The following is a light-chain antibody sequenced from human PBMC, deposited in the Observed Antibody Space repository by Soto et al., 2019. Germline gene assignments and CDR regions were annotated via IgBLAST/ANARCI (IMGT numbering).Light chain of an antibody. CDR2: RDS. J-gene: IGLJ3*02. V-gene: IGLV3-9*01. CDR3: QVWESSTAV. CDR1: NIGSKN. Sequence: SYELTQPLSVSVALGQTARITCGGNNIGSKNVHWYQQKPGQAPVLVIYRDSNRPSGIPERFSGSNSGNTATRTISRAQAGDGADYCCQVWESSTAVFGGGTKLTVL.